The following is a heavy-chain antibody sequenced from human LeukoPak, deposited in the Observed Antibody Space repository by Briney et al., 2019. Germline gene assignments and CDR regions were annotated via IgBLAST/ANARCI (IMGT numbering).Heavy chain of an antibody. Sequence: ASVKVPCKASGYTFTSYGISWVRQAPGQGLEWMGWISAYNGNTNYAQKLQGRVTMTTDTSTSTAYMELRSLRSDDTAVYYCARDRRRQWLVQFDYWGQGTLVTVSS. CDR3: ARDRRRQWLVQFDY. CDR1: GYTFTSYG. V-gene: IGHV1-18*01. J-gene: IGHJ4*02. D-gene: IGHD6-19*01. CDR2: ISAYNGNT.